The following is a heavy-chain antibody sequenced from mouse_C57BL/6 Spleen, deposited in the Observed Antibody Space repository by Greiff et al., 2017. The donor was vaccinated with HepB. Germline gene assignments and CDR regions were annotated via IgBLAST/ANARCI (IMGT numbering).Heavy chain of an antibody. CDR1: GYTFTDYY. CDR3: AKGSYYVPFAY. CDR2: INPNNGGT. D-gene: IGHD1-1*01. Sequence: VQLQQSGPELVKPGASVKISCKASGYTFTDYYMNWVKQSHGKSLEWIGDINPNNGGTSYNQKFKGKATLTVDKSSSTAYMELRSLTSEDSAVYDYAKGSYYVPFAYWGQGTLVTVSA. J-gene: IGHJ3*01. V-gene: IGHV1-26*01.